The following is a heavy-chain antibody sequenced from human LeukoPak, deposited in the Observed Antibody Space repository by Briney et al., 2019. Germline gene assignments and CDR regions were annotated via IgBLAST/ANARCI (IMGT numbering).Heavy chain of an antibody. Sequence: PGGSLRLSCVASGFTVSSNYMSWVRQAPGKGLEWVSVIYSGGSTLYADSVKGRFTISRDNSKNTLYLQMNSLRAEDTAVYYCARGDSSGYSKVFDYWGQGTLVTVSS. CDR1: GFTVSSNY. CDR3: ARGDSSGYSKVFDY. CDR2: IYSGGST. J-gene: IGHJ4*02. D-gene: IGHD3-22*01. V-gene: IGHV3-53*01.